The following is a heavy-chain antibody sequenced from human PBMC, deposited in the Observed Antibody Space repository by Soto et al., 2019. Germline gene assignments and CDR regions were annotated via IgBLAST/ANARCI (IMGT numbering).Heavy chain of an antibody. CDR2: ISAYNGNT. Sequence: QVELVQSGPEVKKPGASVKVSCQASGYTFSSHGVSWVRQAPGQGLEWIGWISAYNGNTNFAQKFQGSVTMTTDTSTSPVYMSLRSLRSDDTAVYYCARAYDYSNPRYYYGMDVWGQGTMVTVSS. V-gene: IGHV1-18*01. CDR3: ARAYDYSNPRYYYGMDV. J-gene: IGHJ6*02. D-gene: IGHD4-4*01. CDR1: GYTFSSHG.